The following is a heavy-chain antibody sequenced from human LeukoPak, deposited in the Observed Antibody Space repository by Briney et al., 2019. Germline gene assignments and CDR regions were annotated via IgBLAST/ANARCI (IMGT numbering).Heavy chain of an antibody. CDR2: ISGSGGST. CDR3: AKRGVLPTIKTFDS. Sequence: PGGSLRLSCAASGFTVSSNYMSWVRQAPGKGLEWVSAISGSGGSTYYADSVKGRFTISRDNSKNTLYLQMNSLRAEDTAVYYCAKRGVLPTIKTFDSWGQGALVTVSS. J-gene: IGHJ4*02. D-gene: IGHD2/OR15-2a*01. V-gene: IGHV3-23*01. CDR1: GFTVSSNY.